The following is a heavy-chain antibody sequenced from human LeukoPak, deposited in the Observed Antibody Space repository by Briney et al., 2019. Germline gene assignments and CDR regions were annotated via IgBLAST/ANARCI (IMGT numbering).Heavy chain of an antibody. Sequence: GGSLRLSCAASGFTFSSYAMTWVRQAPGKGLEWVSAISDNGRSTYYADPVKGRFTISRDVSKSPLYLKMNSLRAEDTALYYCAKGQRWELPLDFWGQGTLVTVSS. CDR1: GFTFSSYA. J-gene: IGHJ4*02. CDR3: AKGQRWELPLDF. D-gene: IGHD2-15*01. CDR2: ISDNGRST. V-gene: IGHV3-23*01.